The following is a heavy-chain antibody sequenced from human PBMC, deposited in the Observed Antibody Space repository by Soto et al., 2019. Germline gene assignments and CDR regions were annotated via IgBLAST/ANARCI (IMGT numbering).Heavy chain of an antibody. Sequence: QLQLQESGPGLVKPSETLSLTCTVSGGSISSSSYYWGWIRQPPGKGLEWIGSIYYSGSTYYNPSLKSRVTISVDASKNQFSLKLSSVTAADTAVYYCARRRLDYYDSSGYYWDSWGQGTLVTVSS. J-gene: IGHJ4*02. D-gene: IGHD3-22*01. CDR3: ARRRLDYYDSSGYYWDS. CDR1: GGSISSSSYY. CDR2: IYYSGST. V-gene: IGHV4-39*01.